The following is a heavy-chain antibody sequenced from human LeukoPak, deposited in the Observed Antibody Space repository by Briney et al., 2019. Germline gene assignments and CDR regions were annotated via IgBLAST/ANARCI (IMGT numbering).Heavy chain of an antibody. D-gene: IGHD5-18*01. CDR1: GFTFSSYG. J-gene: IGHJ4*02. CDR3: AKDAPSGYSYGYFDY. V-gene: IGHV3-30*02. Sequence: PGGSLRLSCAASGFTFSSYGMHWVRQAPGKGLEWVAFIRYDGSNKYYADSVKGRFTISRDNSKNTLYLQMNSLRAEDTAVYYCAKDAPSGYSYGYFDYWGQGTLVTVSS. CDR2: IRYDGSNK.